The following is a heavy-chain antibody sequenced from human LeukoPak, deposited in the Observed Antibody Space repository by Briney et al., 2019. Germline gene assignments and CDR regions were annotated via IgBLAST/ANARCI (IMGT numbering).Heavy chain of an antibody. Sequence: SKTLSLTCTVSGGSISSSSYYWGWIRQPPGKGLEWIGSIYYSGSTYYNPSLKSRVTISVDTSKNQFSLKLSSVTAADTAVYYCARHHRGDGYNSFDYWGQGTLVTVSS. D-gene: IGHD5-24*01. J-gene: IGHJ4*02. CDR2: IYYSGST. V-gene: IGHV4-39*01. CDR3: ARHHRGDGYNSFDY. CDR1: GGSISSSSYY.